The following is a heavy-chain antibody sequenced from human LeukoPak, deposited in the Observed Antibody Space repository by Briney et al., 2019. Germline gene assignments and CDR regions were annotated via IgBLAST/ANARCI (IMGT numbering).Heavy chain of an antibody. CDR2: INPNTGNP. J-gene: IGHJ3*02. D-gene: IGHD2-21*01. CDR3: ARRVKGHAFDI. CDR1: GYTFTNYA. V-gene: IGHV7-4-1*02. Sequence: ASVKVSCKASGYTFTNYAMNWVRQAPGQGLEWMGWINPNTGNPTYAQGFTGRFVFSLDASVTTTYLQISTLKAEDTAVYYCARRVKGHAFDIWGQGTMVTVSS.